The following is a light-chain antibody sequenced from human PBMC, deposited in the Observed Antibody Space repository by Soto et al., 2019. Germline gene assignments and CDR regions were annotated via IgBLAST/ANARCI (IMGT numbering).Light chain of an antibody. J-gene: IGKJ2*01. CDR2: GAS. CDR3: QQYATSPHT. CDR1: QSVSSSQ. Sequence: EIVLTQSPGTLSLSPGESATLSCRASQSVSSSQVAWYQLKPGQAPRLLIYGASSRATGIPDRFSGVGSEKDFTLTISRLEPEDFAVYYCQQYATSPHTFGQGTKLEIK. V-gene: IGKV3-20*01.